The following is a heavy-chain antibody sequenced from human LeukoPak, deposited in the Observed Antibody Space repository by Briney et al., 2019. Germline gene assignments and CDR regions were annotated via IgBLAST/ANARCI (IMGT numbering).Heavy chain of an antibody. Sequence: PGESLQISCKGSGYSYPTYWIGWVRQMPGRGLEWMGIIYPGDSDTRYSPSFQGQVTISAHKSISTAYLQWSSLKASDTAMYYCARAGGPYSNSDYWGQGTLVTVSS. CDR3: ARAGGPYSNSDY. CDR1: GYSYPTYW. J-gene: IGHJ4*01. V-gene: IGHV5-51*01. CDR2: IYPGDSDT. D-gene: IGHD6-13*01.